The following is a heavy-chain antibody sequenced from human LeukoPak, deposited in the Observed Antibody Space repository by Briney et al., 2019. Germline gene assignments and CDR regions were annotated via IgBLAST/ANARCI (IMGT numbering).Heavy chain of an antibody. CDR3: ARRSQVAGFDY. Sequence: GGSLRLSCAASGFTFSSYSMNWVRQAPGKGLEWVSSISSSSSYIYYADSVKGRFTISRDNAKNSLYLQMNSLRAEDTAVYYCARRSQVAGFDYWGQGTLVTVSS. CDR1: GFTFSSYS. CDR2: ISSSSSYI. V-gene: IGHV3-21*01. J-gene: IGHJ4*02. D-gene: IGHD6-19*01.